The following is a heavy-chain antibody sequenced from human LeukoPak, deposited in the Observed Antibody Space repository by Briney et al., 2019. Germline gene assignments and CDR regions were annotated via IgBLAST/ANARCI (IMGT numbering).Heavy chain of an antibody. J-gene: IGHJ3*02. CDR1: GFTFSSYG. Sequence: GGSLRLSCAASGFTFSSYGMHWVRQAPRKGLEWVAFIRYDGSNKYYADSVKGRFTISRDNSKNTLYLQMNSLRAEDTAVYYCAKDSAVSGSYPDASDIWGQGTMVTVSS. D-gene: IGHD1-26*01. CDR3: AKDSAVSGSYPDASDI. CDR2: IRYDGSNK. V-gene: IGHV3-30*02.